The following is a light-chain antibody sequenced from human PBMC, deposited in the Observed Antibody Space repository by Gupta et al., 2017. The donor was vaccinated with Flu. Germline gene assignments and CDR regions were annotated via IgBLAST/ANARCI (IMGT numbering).Light chain of an antibody. J-gene: IGLJ1*01. CDR1: SRDVGSYNL. V-gene: IGLV2-23*01. CDR3: CSYAGSSNVYV. Sequence: QSALPQPASVSGSPGQSITISCPGTSRDVGSYNLVSWYQQHPREAPKLMIYEGSRRHSGVASRFSGSKSGTTASLTSAGLQAEDEADYYCCSYAGSSNVYVFGTGTKDTVL. CDR2: EGS.